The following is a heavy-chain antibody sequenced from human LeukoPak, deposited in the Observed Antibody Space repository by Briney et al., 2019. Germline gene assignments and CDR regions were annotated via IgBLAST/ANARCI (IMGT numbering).Heavy chain of an antibody. Sequence: GGSLRLSCAASGFTFSSYSMNWVRQAPGKGLEWVSSISSSSSYIYYADSVKGRFTISRDNSKNTLYLQMNSLRAEDTAVYYCATAKNYDSSGYPLYYWGQGTLVTISS. CDR2: ISSSSSYI. J-gene: IGHJ4*02. D-gene: IGHD3-22*01. V-gene: IGHV3-21*01. CDR3: ATAKNYDSSGYPLYY. CDR1: GFTFSSYS.